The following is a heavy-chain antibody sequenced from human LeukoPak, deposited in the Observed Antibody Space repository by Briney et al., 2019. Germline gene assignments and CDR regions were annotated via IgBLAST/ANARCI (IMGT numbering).Heavy chain of an antibody. D-gene: IGHD3-10*01. Sequence: SETLSLTCAVYGGSFSGYYWSWIRQPPGKGLEWIGEINHSGSTNYNPSLKSRVTISVDTSKNQFSLKLSSVTAADTAVYYCARGPYYYGSGSYYKHYYYYYMDVWGKGTTVTVSS. J-gene: IGHJ6*03. CDR2: INHSGST. CDR3: ARGPYYYGSGSYYKHYYYYYMDV. CDR1: GGSFSGYY. V-gene: IGHV4-34*01.